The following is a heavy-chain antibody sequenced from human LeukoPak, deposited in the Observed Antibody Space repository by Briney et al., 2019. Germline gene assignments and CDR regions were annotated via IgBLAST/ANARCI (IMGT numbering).Heavy chain of an antibody. J-gene: IGHJ4*02. D-gene: IGHD3-3*02. CDR1: GFTFDDYA. CDR2: ISGSGSGSST. V-gene: IGHV3-23*01. Sequence: GGSLRLSCAASGFTFDDYAMHWVRQAPGKGLEWVSGISGSGSGSSTYYADSVKGRFTISRDNSKNTLYLQMNSLRAEDTAVYYCARAGSIRFDYWGQGTLVTVSS. CDR3: ARAGSIRFDY.